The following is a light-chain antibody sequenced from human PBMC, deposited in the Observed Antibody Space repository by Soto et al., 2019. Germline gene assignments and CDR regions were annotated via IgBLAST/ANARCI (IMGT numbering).Light chain of an antibody. Sequence: PGESATLSCRASLSVSSDLAWYRQKPGQAPRLLIYRAFTRATGIPARFSGSGFGTDFTLTISSLQSEDFAVYYCQQYNNWPLTFGGGTKVDIK. J-gene: IGKJ4*01. CDR1: LSVSSD. CDR3: QQYNNWPLT. V-gene: IGKV3-15*01. CDR2: RAF.